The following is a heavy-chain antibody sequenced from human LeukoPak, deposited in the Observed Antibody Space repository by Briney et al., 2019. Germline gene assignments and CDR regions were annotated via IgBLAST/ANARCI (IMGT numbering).Heavy chain of an antibody. V-gene: IGHV4-59*08. CDR1: GGSISGHY. J-gene: IGHJ4*02. D-gene: IGHD2-8*01. CDR2: IYNSGSTNCN. Sequence: SETLSLTCTVSGGSISGHYWSWLRQSPGKGLEWIAYIYNSGSTNCNNYNPSLKSRVIMSMDTSKNQLSLIVSSVTAADTAVYYCARHTTGRALGDFNYWGQGTLVTVSA. CDR3: ARHTTGRALGDFNY.